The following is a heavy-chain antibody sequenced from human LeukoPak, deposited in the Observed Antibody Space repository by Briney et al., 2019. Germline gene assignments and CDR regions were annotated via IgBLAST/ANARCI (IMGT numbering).Heavy chain of an antibody. V-gene: IGHV4-59*01. CDR1: GGSISSYY. J-gene: IGHJ4*02. D-gene: IGHD3-22*01. CDR3: ARHGYYYDSSGYPYYFDY. Sequence: SQTLSLTCTVSGGSISSYYWSWIRQPPGKGLEWIGYIYYSGSTNYNPSLKSRVTISVDTSKNQFSLKPSSVTAADTAVYYCARHGYYYDSSGYPYYFDYWGQGTLVTVSS. CDR2: IYYSGST.